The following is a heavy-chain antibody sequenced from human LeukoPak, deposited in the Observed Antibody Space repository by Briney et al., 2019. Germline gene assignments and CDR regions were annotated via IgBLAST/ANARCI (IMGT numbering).Heavy chain of an antibody. CDR3: ARDLHVGATRGGFDY. J-gene: IGHJ4*02. CDR1: GFTFSSYA. Sequence: GGSLRLSCAASGFTFSSYAMSWVRQAPGKGLEWVSAISGSGGSTYYADSVKGRFTISRDNSKNTLYLQMNSLRAEDTAVYYCARDLHVGATRGGFDYWGQGTLVTVSS. V-gene: IGHV3-23*01. D-gene: IGHD1-26*01. CDR2: ISGSGGST.